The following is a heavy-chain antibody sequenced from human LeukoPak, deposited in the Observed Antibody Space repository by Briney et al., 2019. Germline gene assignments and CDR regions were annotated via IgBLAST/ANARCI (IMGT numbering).Heavy chain of an antibody. CDR1: GGSISSYY. CDR2: IYTSGST. CDR3: AGTLWFGELLRGPSNWFDS. D-gene: IGHD3-10*01. Sequence: SETLSLTCTVSGGSISSYYWSWIRQPAGKGLEWIGRIYTSGSTNYNPSLKSRVTMSVDTSKNQFSLKLSSVTAADTAVYYCAGTLWFGELLRGPSNWFDSWGQGTLVTVSS. J-gene: IGHJ5*01. V-gene: IGHV4-4*07.